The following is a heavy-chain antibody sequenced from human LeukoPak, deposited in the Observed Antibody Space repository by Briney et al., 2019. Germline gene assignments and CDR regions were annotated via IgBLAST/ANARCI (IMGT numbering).Heavy chain of an antibody. CDR2: ISTSGSST. D-gene: IGHD4-17*01. CDR1: GFTFSTYN. J-gene: IGHJ4*02. CDR3: AREPGNNGDLDY. Sequence: GGSLRLSCAASGFTFSTYNMNWVRQAPGKGLEWVSSISTSGSSTFYADSMKGRFTISRDNAKSSRYLQMSSLRAEDTAVYYCAREPGNNGDLDYWGQGTLVTVSS. V-gene: IGHV3-21*01.